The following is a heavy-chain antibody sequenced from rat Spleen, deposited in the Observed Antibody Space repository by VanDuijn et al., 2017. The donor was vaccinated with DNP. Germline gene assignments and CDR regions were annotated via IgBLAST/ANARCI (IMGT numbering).Heavy chain of an antibody. CDR1: GFIFSNYW. J-gene: IGHJ4*01. Sequence: EVQLVESGGDLVQPGRSLKLSCAASGFIFSNYWMTWIRQAPGKGLEWVASITNTGDSTYYSDSVKGRFSISRDNAKSSLYLQMDSLRSEDTATYYCTTEVMDAWGQGASVTVSS. CDR2: ITNTGDST. V-gene: IGHV5-31*01. CDR3: TTEVMDA.